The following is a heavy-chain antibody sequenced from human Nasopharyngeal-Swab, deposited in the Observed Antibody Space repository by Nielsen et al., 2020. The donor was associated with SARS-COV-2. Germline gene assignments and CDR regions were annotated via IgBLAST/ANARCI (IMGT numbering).Heavy chain of an antibody. Sequence: SETLSRTCTVSGGSISSYYWSWIRQPPGKGLEWIGYIYYSGSTNYNPSLKSRVTISLDTSKNQFSLKLSSVTAADTAVYYCARDAGYGSGTGVDPWGQGTLVTVSS. CDR2: IYYSGST. J-gene: IGHJ5*02. CDR1: GGSISSYY. V-gene: IGHV4-59*01. D-gene: IGHD3-10*01. CDR3: ARDAGYGSGTGVDP.